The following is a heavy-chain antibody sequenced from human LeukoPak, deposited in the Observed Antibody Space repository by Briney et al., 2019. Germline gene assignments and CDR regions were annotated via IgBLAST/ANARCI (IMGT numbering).Heavy chain of an antibody. D-gene: IGHD3-10*01. CDR3: AKDRLDAGEWGDAFDI. Sequence: GGSLRLSCAGSGFTFSSYAMTWVRQAPGTGLEWVSSISRSDGTTYYADSVKGRFTISRDNSKNTLYLQMNSLRAEDTAVYYCAKDRLDAGEWGDAFDIWGQGTMVTVSS. CDR1: GFTFSSYA. J-gene: IGHJ3*02. V-gene: IGHV3-23*01. CDR2: ISRSDGTT.